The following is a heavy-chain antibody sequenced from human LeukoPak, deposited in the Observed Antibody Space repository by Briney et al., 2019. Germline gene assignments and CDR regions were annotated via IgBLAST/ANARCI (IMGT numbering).Heavy chain of an antibody. D-gene: IGHD1-14*01. Sequence: PGGPLRLSCAASGFTFSSYSMSWVRQAPGKGLEWVSAISGSGGSTYYADSVKGRFTISRDNSKNTLYLQMNSLRAEDTAVYYCAKVSGGGLYYDGMDVWGQGTTVTVSS. CDR1: GFTFSSYS. J-gene: IGHJ6*02. V-gene: IGHV3-23*01. CDR2: ISGSGGST. CDR3: AKVSGGGLYYDGMDV.